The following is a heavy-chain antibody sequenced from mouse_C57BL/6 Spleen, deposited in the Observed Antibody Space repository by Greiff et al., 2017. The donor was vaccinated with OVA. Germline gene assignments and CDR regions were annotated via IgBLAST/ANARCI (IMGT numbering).Heavy chain of an antibody. J-gene: IGHJ3*01. CDR1: GYTFTSYW. CDR3: ARGGDDYDGFAY. V-gene: IGHV1-72*01. CDR2: IDPNSGGT. Sequence: QVQLQQPGAELVKPGASVKLSCKASGYTFTSYWMHWVKQRPGRGPEWIGRIDPNSGGTKYNEKFKSKATLTVDKPSSTAYMQLSSLTSEDSAVYYCARGGDDYDGFAYWGQGTLVTVSA. D-gene: IGHD2-4*01.